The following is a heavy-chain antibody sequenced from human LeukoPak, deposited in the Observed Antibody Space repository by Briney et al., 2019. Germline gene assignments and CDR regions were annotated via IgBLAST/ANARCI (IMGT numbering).Heavy chain of an antibody. CDR1: GASMNTHY. V-gene: IGHV4-59*11. CDR2: MLDTVTS. J-gene: IGHJ4*02. D-gene: IGHD5-18*01. CDR3: ATIKRGNIFGYFDF. Sequence: SETLSLTCAVSGASMNTHYWSWIRQPPGKGLEWIGYMLDTVTSKDNPSLKSRFTLSADTSKNQFSLRLTSVTAADTAVYYCATIKRGNIFGYFDFWGQGIPVTVSS.